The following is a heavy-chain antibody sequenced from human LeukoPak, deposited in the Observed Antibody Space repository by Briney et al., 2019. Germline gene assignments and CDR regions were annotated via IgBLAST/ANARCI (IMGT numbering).Heavy chain of an antibody. Sequence: PGGSLRLSCAASGFTFDDYAMHWVRQAPGKGLEWVSGISWNSGSIGYADSVKGRFTISRDNAKNSLYLQVNSLRAEDTALYHCARVRFPPQDIVVVPAAGAFDIWGQGTMVTVSS. J-gene: IGHJ3*02. CDR3: ARVRFPPQDIVVVPAAGAFDI. V-gene: IGHV3-9*01. D-gene: IGHD2-2*01. CDR2: ISWNSGSI. CDR1: GFTFDDYA.